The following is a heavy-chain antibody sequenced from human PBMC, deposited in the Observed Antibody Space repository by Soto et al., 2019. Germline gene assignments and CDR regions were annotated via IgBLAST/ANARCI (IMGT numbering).Heavy chain of an antibody. CDR1: GFTFSSYA. CDR3: ARGDCSSTSCYLPIGDYYYYYGMDV. V-gene: IGHV3-30-3*01. CDR2: TSYDGSNK. J-gene: IGHJ6*02. Sequence: GGSLRLSCAASGFTFSSYAMHWVRQAPGKGLEWVAVTSYDGSNKYYADSVKGRFTISRDNSKNTLYLQMNSLRAEDTAVYYCARGDCSSTSCYLPIGDYYYYYGMDVWGQGTTVTVSS. D-gene: IGHD2-2*01.